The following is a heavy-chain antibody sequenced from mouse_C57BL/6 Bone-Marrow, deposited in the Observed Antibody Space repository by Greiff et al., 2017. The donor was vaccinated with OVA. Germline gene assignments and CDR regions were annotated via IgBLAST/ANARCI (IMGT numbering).Heavy chain of an antibody. CDR2: IYPGSGNT. D-gene: IGHD1-1*01. CDR3: ARSNFYYYGSSY. J-gene: IGHJ2*01. CDR1: GYTFTDYY. Sequence: VKLMESGAELVRPGASVKLSCKASGYTFTDYYINWVKQRPGQGLEWIARIYPGSGNTYYNEKFKGKATLTAEKSSSTAYMQLSSLTSEDSAVYFCARSNFYYYGSSYWGQGTTLTVSS. V-gene: IGHV1-76*01.